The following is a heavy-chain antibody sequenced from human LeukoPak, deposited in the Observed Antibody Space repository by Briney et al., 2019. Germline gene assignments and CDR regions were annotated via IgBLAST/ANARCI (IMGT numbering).Heavy chain of an antibody. D-gene: IGHD6-13*01. J-gene: IGHJ6*04. CDR3: ARAPGYSSSWYVVDV. CDR2: ISAYNGNT. CDR1: GYTFTSYG. Sequence: ASVKVSCKASGYTFTSYGISWVRQAPGQGLEWMGWISAYNGNTNYAQKPQGRVTMTTDASTSTAYMELRSLRSDDTAVYYCARAPGYSSSWYVVDVWGKGTTVTVSS. V-gene: IGHV1-18*04.